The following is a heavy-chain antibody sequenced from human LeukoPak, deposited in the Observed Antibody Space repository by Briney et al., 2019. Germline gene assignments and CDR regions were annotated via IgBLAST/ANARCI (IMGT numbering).Heavy chain of an antibody. D-gene: IGHD3-9*01. CDR3: ARDQTGIGHI. J-gene: IGHJ3*02. Sequence: GRSLRLSCAASGFTFSSYGMHWVRQAPGKGLEWMAVIWYDGSNKYYADSVKGRFTISRDNSKNTLYLQMNSLRAEDTAVYYCARDQTGIGHIWGQGTMVTVSS. V-gene: IGHV3-33*08. CDR2: IWYDGSNK. CDR1: GFTFSSYG.